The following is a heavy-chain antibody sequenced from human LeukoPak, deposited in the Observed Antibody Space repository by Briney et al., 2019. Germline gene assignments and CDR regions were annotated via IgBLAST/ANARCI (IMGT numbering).Heavy chain of an antibody. Sequence: GGSLRLSCAASGFTFSNHWMTWVRQAPGKGLEWVADIKQDGSEKLYVKSVRGRFTVSRDNAKMSLFLQLNSLRAEDTAVYYCARDNGVVHGVYYMDVWGKGTTVTVS. V-gene: IGHV3-7*01. D-gene: IGHD3-3*01. CDR3: ARDNGVVHGVYYMDV. J-gene: IGHJ6*03. CDR2: IKQDGSEK. CDR1: GFTFSNHW.